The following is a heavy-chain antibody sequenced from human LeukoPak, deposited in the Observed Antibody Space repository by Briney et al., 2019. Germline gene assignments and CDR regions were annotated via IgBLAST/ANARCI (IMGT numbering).Heavy chain of an antibody. CDR3: AGDPSQSYFDY. CDR2: IYTSGST. D-gene: IGHD2-2*01. CDR1: GGSISSEY. V-gene: IGHV4-4*07. Sequence: PSETLSLTCTVSGGSISSEYWSWIRQPAGKGLEWIGRIYTSGSTNYNPSLRSRVTISVDTSKNQFSLKLSSVTAADTAVYYCAGDPSQSYFDYWGQGTLVTVSS. J-gene: IGHJ4*02.